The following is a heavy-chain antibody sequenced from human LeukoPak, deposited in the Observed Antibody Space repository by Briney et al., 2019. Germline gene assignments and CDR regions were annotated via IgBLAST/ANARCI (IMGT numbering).Heavy chain of an antibody. CDR2: FDPEDGET. CDR3: ARDRAVAATMYYFDY. J-gene: IGHJ4*02. Sequence: ASVKVSCKVSGYTLTELSMHWVRQAPGKGLEWMGGFDPEDGETIYAQKFQGRVTITADESTSTAYMELSSLRAEDTAVYYCARDRAVAATMYYFDYWGQGTLVTVSS. V-gene: IGHV1-24*01. D-gene: IGHD6-19*01. CDR1: GYTLTELS.